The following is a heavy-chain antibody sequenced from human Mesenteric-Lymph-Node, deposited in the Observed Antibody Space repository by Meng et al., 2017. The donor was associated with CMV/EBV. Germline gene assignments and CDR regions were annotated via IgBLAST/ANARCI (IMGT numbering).Heavy chain of an antibody. J-gene: IGHJ4*02. D-gene: IGHD6-13*01. Sequence: GESLKISCKGSGFSLTSYWIGWVRQMPGKGLEWMGIIYPADSDTAYSPSFQGQVTISADKSISTAYLQWSSLKASDTAMYYCAITTADSSSWDFDYWGQGTLVTVSS. CDR3: AITTADSSSWDFDY. CDR2: IYPADSDT. V-gene: IGHV5-51*01. CDR1: GFSLTSYW.